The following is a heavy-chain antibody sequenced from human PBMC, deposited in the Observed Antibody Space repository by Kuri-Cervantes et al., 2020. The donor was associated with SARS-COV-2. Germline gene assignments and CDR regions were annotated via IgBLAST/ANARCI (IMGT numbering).Heavy chain of an antibody. CDR2: INPNSGGT. CDR3: AREYGFNWFAP. V-gene: IGHV1-2*02. Sequence: ASVKVSCKASGYTFTGYYMHWVRQAPGQGLEWMGWINPNSGGTNYAQKLQGRVIMTRDTSTSTVYMELSSLRSDDTAVYYCAREYGFNWFAPWGQGTLVTVSS. D-gene: IGHD5-24*01. J-gene: IGHJ5*02. CDR1: GYTFTGYY.